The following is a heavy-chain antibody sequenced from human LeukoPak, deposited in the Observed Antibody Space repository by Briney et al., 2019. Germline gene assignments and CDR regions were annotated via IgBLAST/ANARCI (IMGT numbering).Heavy chain of an antibody. CDR1: GFSFSSYD. J-gene: IGHJ4*02. CDR3: ARGRWLGYDY. V-gene: IGHV3-48*03. D-gene: IGHD6-19*01. CDR2: ITSSANTI. Sequence: GGSLRLSCGASGFSFSSYDINWVRQAPGKGLEWVSHITSSANTIHYADSVKGRYTVSRDNAKTSVYLQMNSLRAEDTAIYYCARGRWLGYDYWGRGTLVTVSS.